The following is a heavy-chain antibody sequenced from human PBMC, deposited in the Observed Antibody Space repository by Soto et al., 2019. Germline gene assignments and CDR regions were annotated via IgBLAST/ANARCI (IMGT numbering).Heavy chain of an antibody. J-gene: IGHJ4*02. CDR1: GASISRGDYY. Sequence: QVQLQDSGPGLVKPSQTLSLTCTVSGASISRGDYYWSWIRQLPGKGLEWIGYIYRSGSTYYNPSLESRITISVDTSQSQFSLDVSSVTAADTAVYYCARVRYLAGAGQNYFDLWGQGTLVTVSS. V-gene: IGHV4-31*03. CDR2: IYRSGST. CDR3: ARVRYLAGAGQNYFDL. D-gene: IGHD6-19*01.